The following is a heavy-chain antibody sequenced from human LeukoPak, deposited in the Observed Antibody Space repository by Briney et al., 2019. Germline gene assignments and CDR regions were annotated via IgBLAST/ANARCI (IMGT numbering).Heavy chain of an antibody. Sequence: ASVKVSCKASGYTFTSCAMHWVRQAPGQRLEWMGWINAGNGNTKYSQKFQGRVTITRDTSASTAYMELSSLRSEDTAVYYCARSRGRDTAIDFDYWGQGTLVTVSS. CDR3: ARSRGRDTAIDFDY. J-gene: IGHJ4*02. CDR1: GYTFTSCA. D-gene: IGHD5-18*01. V-gene: IGHV1-3*01. CDR2: INAGNGNT.